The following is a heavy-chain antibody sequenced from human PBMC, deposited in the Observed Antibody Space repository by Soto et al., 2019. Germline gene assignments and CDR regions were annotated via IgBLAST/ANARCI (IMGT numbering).Heavy chain of an antibody. D-gene: IGHD4-17*01. Sequence: VSGPTLVNPTEPLTLTCTVSGFSLTTGKMGVSWIRQPPGKALEWLAHIFSDNERSYSTSLQGRLTISKDTSGSQVVLSMTNVDPVDTATYYCARMNVDSYQFYYAMDVWGQGTTVTVSS. V-gene: IGHV2-26*01. J-gene: IGHJ6*02. CDR3: ARMNVDSYQFYYAMDV. CDR2: IFSDNER. CDR1: GFSLTTGKMG.